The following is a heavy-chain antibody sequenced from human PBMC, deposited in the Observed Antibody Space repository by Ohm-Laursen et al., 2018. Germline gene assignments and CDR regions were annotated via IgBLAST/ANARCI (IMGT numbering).Heavy chain of an antibody. Sequence: SETLSLTCIVSGGSISSYYWNWIRQPPGKGLEWIGYIYYNGNTIYNPSLNSRVTMSVDTSKNQFSLKLYSATVADTAVYYCARAGIWTAYWDYWGQGALVTVSS. CDR2: IYYNGNT. CDR1: GGSISSYY. V-gene: IGHV4-59*01. D-gene: IGHD3/OR15-3a*01. CDR3: ARAGIWTAYWDY. J-gene: IGHJ4*02.